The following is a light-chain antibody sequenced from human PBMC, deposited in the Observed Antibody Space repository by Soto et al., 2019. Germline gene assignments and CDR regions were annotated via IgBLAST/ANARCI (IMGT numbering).Light chain of an antibody. Sequence: EKVMTQSPATLSVSPGERATLSCRASQSVSSYLAWYQQKPGQAPRLLIYDASTRATGVPARFSGSGSGTEFTLTISSLQSEDLVVYYCQQYDDWPETFGQGTKVDIK. J-gene: IGKJ1*01. V-gene: IGKV3-15*01. CDR1: QSVSSY. CDR3: QQYDDWPET. CDR2: DAS.